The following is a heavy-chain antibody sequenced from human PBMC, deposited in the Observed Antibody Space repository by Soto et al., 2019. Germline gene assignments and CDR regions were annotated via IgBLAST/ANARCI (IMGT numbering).Heavy chain of an antibody. CDR1: GFTFSGSA. D-gene: IGHD6-19*01. V-gene: IGHV3-73*01. CDR3: TRTIAVAGIRSNYMDV. Sequence: GGSLRLSCAASGFTFSGSAMHWVRQASGKGLEWVGRIRSKANSYAKAYAASVKGRFTISRDDSKNTAYLQMNSLKTEDTAVYYCTRTIAVAGIRSNYMDVWGKGTTVTVSS. J-gene: IGHJ6*03. CDR2: IRSKANSYAK.